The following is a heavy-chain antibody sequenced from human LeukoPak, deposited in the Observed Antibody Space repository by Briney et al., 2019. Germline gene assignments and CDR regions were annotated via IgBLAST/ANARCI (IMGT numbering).Heavy chain of an antibody. Sequence: SETLSLTCTVSGGSISSYYWSWIRQPAGKGLEWIGRINTSGSTNYNPSLKSRVTMSVDTSKNQFSLKLSSVTAADTAVYYCARVDWFGELGHAFDIWGQGTMVTVSS. V-gene: IGHV4-4*07. CDR3: ARVDWFGELGHAFDI. D-gene: IGHD3-10*01. CDR2: INTSGST. CDR1: GGSISSYY. J-gene: IGHJ3*02.